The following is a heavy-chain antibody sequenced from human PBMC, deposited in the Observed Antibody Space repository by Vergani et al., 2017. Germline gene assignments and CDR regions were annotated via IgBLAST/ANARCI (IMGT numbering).Heavy chain of an antibody. CDR2: IKSKTDGGTT. J-gene: IGHJ5*02. CDR1: GFTFSNAW. D-gene: IGHD2-15*01. CDR3: ARDRAPVVVVAARLFDP. Sequence: EVQLVESGGGLVKPGGSLRLSCAASGFTFSNAWMSWVRQAPGKGLEWVGRIKSKTDGGTTDYAAPVKGRFTISRDDSKNTLYLQMNSLKTEDTAVYYCARDRAPVVVVAARLFDPWGQGTLVTVSS. V-gene: IGHV3-15*01.